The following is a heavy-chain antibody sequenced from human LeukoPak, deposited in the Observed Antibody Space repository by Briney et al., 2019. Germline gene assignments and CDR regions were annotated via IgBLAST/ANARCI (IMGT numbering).Heavy chain of an antibody. CDR2: ISYDGSNK. Sequence: GGSLRLSCAASGFTFSSYGMHWVRQAPGEGLEWVAVISYDGSNKYYADSVKGRFTISRDNSKNTLYLQMNSLRAEDTAVYYCAKDLWELSYFQHWGQGTLVTVSS. CDR3: AKDLWELSYFQH. V-gene: IGHV3-30*18. J-gene: IGHJ1*01. D-gene: IGHD3-16*02. CDR1: GFTFSSYG.